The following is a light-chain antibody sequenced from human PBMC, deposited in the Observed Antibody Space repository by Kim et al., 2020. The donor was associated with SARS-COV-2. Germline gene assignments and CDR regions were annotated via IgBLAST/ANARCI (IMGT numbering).Light chain of an antibody. Sequence: EIVLTQSPATLSLSPGEGATLSCRASQSVSYYLAWYQQKPGQAPRLLIYDTSERATGIPARFSGSGSGTDFTLTISSLETEDFAVYYCLQRSHWPWTFGQGTKVDIK. CDR3: LQRSHWPWT. CDR2: DTS. J-gene: IGKJ1*01. V-gene: IGKV3-11*01. CDR1: QSVSYY.